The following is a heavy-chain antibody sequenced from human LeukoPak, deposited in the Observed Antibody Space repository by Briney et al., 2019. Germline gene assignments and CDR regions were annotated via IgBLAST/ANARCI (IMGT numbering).Heavy chain of an antibody. D-gene: IGHD3-10*01. V-gene: IGHV5-51*01. CDR1: GYGFSNYW. CDR3: ARRYYHTTEFDP. J-gene: IGHJ5*02. Sequence: GESPKISCKASGYGFSNYWIGWVRQLPGKGPEWVGFIYPADSSTRYSPSFQGQVTISADKSISTAYLQWSSLKASDTAMYYCARRYYHTTEFDPWGRGTLVTVSS. CDR2: IYPADSST.